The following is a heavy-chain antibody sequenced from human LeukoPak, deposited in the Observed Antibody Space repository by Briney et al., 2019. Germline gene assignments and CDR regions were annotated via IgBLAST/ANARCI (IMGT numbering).Heavy chain of an antibody. CDR1: GFTFSSYG. Sequence: GGSLRLSCAASGFTFSSYGMHWVRQAPGKGLEWVAVISYDGSNKYYADSVKGRFTISRDNSKNTLYLQMNSLRAEDTAVYYCAKYGPVAGSYYFDYWGQGTLVTDSS. J-gene: IGHJ4*02. CDR2: ISYDGSNK. D-gene: IGHD6-19*01. CDR3: AKYGPVAGSYYFDY. V-gene: IGHV3-30*18.